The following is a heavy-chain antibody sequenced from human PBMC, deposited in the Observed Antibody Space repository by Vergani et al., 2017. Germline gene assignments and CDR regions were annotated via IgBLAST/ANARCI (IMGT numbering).Heavy chain of an antibody. CDR1: GFTFSSYG. CDR3: ARMGGYDEGDAFRIGYFDS. J-gene: IGHJ4*02. Sequence: QVQLVESGGGVVQPGRSLRLSCAASGFTFSSYGMHWVRQAPGKGLEWIGYIYSTGSTHHNPSLRRRINMSVDTSKNQFSLKLNSVTAADTAMYYCARMGGYDEGDAFRIGYFDSWGPGILVTVSS. V-gene: IGHV3-33*08. CDR2: IYSTGSTH. D-gene: IGHD3-22*01.